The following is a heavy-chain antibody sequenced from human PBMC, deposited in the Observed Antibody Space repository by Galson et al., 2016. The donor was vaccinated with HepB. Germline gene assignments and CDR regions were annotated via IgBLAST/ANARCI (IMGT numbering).Heavy chain of an antibody. CDR2: ISYTGSNE. CDR1: GFSFSLNT. CDR3: ARSFRDFVFEGSLYGLDV. Sequence: SLRLSCAASGFSFSLNTVHWVRQLPGKGLEWVALISYTGSNEIYAESVKGRFQISRDNSKNTLYLQMNNLRGEDTAGHYCARSFRDFVFEGSLYGLDVWGQGTTVIVSS. D-gene: IGHD3-10*01. J-gene: IGHJ6*02. V-gene: IGHV3-30*04.